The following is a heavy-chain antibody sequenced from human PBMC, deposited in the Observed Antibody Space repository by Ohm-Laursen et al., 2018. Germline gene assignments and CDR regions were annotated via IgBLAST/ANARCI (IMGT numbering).Heavy chain of an antibody. CDR3: VRHEDFFQSRRFFDY. Sequence: SDTLSLTCTVSGASINSYYWSWIRQPPGKGLEWIGCISDSGTTKYNPSLKSRVTISIDTSKSQLSLKLPSVTAADTAVYYCVRHEDFFQSRRFFDYWGQGTLVTVSS. CDR1: GASINSYY. J-gene: IGHJ4*02. D-gene: IGHD2-15*01. V-gene: IGHV4-59*08. CDR2: ISDSGTT.